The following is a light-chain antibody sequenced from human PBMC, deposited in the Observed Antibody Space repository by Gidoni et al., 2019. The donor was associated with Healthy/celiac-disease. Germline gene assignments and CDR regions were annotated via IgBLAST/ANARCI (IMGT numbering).Light chain of an antibody. CDR1: SSDVGSYNL. CDR3: CSYAGSSTSVV. Sequence: QSALTQPASVSGAPGPSITISCTGTSSDVGSYNLVPWYQQHPGQAPKLMIYEGSKRPSGVSNRFSGSKSGNTASLTISGLQAEDEADYYCCSYAGSSTSVVFGGGTKLTVL. J-gene: IGLJ2*01. V-gene: IGLV2-23*01. CDR2: EGS.